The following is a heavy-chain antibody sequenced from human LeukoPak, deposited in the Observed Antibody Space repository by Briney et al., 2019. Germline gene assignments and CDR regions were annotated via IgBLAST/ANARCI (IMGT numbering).Heavy chain of an antibody. J-gene: IGHJ4*02. CDR2: ISSSSSTI. CDR3: ARAQYQLLSVGGEFDY. Sequence: PGGSLRLSCAASGFTFSSYSMNWVRQAPGKGLEWVSYISSSSSTIYYVDSVKGRFTISRDNAKNSLYLQMNSLRAEDTAVYYCARAQYQLLSVGGEFDYWGQGTLVTVSS. D-gene: IGHD2-2*01. V-gene: IGHV3-48*01. CDR1: GFTFSSYS.